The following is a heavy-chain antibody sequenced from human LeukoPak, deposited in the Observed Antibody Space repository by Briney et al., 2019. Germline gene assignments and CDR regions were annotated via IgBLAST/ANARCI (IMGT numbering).Heavy chain of an antibody. V-gene: IGHV1-18*01. CDR2: IIDYDGHA. J-gene: IGHJ5*02. CDR1: GYTFTTYG. Sequence: ASVKVSCKASGYTFTTYGISWVRQAPGQRPEWMGWIIDYDGHARYSEKLKGRITLTTDRSTSTVYMELRSLTYDDTARYYCVREGIYLAFDLWGQGTLVSVSS. D-gene: IGHD3-16*02. CDR3: VREGIYLAFDL.